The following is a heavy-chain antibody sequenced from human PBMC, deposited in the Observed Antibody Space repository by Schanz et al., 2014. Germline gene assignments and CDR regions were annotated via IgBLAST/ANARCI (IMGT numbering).Heavy chain of an antibody. J-gene: IGHJ6*02. Sequence: VQLEESGGCLVPPGGSLRLSCAASGFTFSDYYMSWIRQAPGKGLECISYISSRGTTIYYADSVKGRFTISRDNAENSLYLQMSSLRAEDTAVYYCASSSYRLLSYYYAMDVWGQGTTVTVSS. D-gene: IGHD1-26*01. CDR3: ASSSYRLLSYYYAMDV. V-gene: IGHV3-11*01. CDR1: GFTFSDYY. CDR2: ISSRGTTI.